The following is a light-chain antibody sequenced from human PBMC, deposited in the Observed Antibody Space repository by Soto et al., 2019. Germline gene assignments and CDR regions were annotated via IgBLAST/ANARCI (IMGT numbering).Light chain of an antibody. CDR3: AAWDDSLNGFHV. CDR1: SSNIGTNS. J-gene: IGLJ1*01. V-gene: IGLV1-44*01. CDR2: NND. Sequence: QSALTQPPSASGTPGQSVTISCSGGSSNIGTNSVNWYQQLPGRAPKLLIYNNDLRPSGVPDRFSGSKSGTSASLAISGLQTEDEADYYCAAWDDSLNGFHVFGIGTKVTVL.